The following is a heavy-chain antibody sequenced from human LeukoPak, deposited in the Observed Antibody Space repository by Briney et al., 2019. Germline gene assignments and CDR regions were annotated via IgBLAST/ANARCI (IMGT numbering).Heavy chain of an antibody. J-gene: IGHJ4*02. CDR3: ARIRESGWELLIDY. CDR2: MNEDGSEK. CDR1: GFTFSRFW. V-gene: IGHV3-7*01. Sequence: TGGSLRLSCAAPGFTFSRFWMTWVRQAPGKGLEWVANMNEDGSEKYYADSVKGRFSISRDNAKNSLYLQMNGLRVEDTAVYFCARIRESGWELLIDYWGQGTLVTVSS. D-gene: IGHD3-10*01.